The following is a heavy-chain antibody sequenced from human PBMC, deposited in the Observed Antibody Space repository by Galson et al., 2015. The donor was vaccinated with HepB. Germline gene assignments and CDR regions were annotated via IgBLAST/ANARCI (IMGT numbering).Heavy chain of an antibody. D-gene: IGHD3-10*01. CDR3: ARYYYGSGSYRPRFDY. J-gene: IGHJ4*02. Sequence: SLRLSCAASGFTFSDYYMSWIRQAPGKGLEWVSYISSSSSYTNYADSVKGRFTISRDNAKNSLYLQMNSLRAEDTAVYYCARYYYGSGSYRPRFDYWGQGTLVTVSS. V-gene: IGHV3-11*06. CDR1: GFTFSDYY. CDR2: ISSSSSYT.